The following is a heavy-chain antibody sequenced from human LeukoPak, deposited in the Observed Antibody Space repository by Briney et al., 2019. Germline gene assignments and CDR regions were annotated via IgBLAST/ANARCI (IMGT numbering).Heavy chain of an antibody. D-gene: IGHD6-25*01. CDR3: ASARLGSGLEGAFDV. Sequence: SETLSLTCTVSGGSISSYHWSWLRQPPGKGLEWIGYIYYSGSTNYNPSLKSRVTISIDASKNQFSLWLSSVTAADTAVYHCASARLGSGLEGAFDVWGQGTMVTVSS. CDR2: IYYSGST. V-gene: IGHV4-59*01. CDR1: GGSISSYH. J-gene: IGHJ3*01.